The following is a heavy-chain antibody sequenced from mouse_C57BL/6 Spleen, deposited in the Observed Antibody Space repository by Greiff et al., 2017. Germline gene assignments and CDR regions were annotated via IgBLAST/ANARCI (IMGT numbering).Heavy chain of an antibody. D-gene: IGHD3-2*02. CDR2: IWTGGGT. Sequence: VQLKESGPGLVAPSQSLSITCTVSGFSLTSYAISWVRQPPGKGLEWLGVIWTGGGTNYNSALKSRLSVSKDNSKSQVFLKMNSLQTDDTARYYCARTLSSSGYDYAMDYWGQGTSVTVSS. V-gene: IGHV2-9-1*01. J-gene: IGHJ4*01. CDR1: GFSLTSYA. CDR3: ARTLSSSGYDYAMDY.